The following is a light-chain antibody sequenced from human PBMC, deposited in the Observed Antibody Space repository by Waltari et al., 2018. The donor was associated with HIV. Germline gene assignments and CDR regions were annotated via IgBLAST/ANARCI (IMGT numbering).Light chain of an antibody. CDR3: QQYYSTPFT. J-gene: IGKJ3*01. Sequence: DIVMTQSPDSLAVSLGARATINCKSSQNILYNSNNKNYLAWYQQKPGQPPKLLIYWASTRESGVPDRFSGSGSGTDFTLTISSLQAEDVAVYYCQQYYSTPFTFGPGTKAEIK. V-gene: IGKV4-1*01. CDR1: QNILYNSNNKNY. CDR2: WAS.